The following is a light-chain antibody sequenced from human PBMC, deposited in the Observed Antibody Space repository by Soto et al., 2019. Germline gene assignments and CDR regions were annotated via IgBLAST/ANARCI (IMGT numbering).Light chain of an antibody. CDR2: DVT. V-gene: IGLV2-14*01. J-gene: IGLJ2*01. CDR1: SSDIGGYNY. Sequence: QSALTQPASVSESPGQSITIPCTGTSSDIGGYNYVSWYQQYPGKAPKLMMYDVTNRPSGVSNRFSGSKSGNTASLTISGLQAEDEANYYCSSYTSSNSLVVFGGGTKLTVL. CDR3: SSYTSSNSLVV.